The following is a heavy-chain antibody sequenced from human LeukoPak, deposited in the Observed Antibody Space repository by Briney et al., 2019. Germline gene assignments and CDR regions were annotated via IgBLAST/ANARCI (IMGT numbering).Heavy chain of an antibody. CDR1: GFTFGDYA. D-gene: IGHD3-3*01. J-gene: IGHJ4*02. V-gene: IGHV3-49*03. CDR2: IRSKAYGGTT. CDR3: SRNDFWSGYYPPRDY. Sequence: PGGSLRLSCIASGFTFGDYAMSWFRQAPGKGLEWVGFIRSKAYGGTTEYAASVKGRFTISRDDPKSIAYLQMNSLKTEDTAVYYCSRNDFWSGYYPPRDYWGQGTLVTVSS.